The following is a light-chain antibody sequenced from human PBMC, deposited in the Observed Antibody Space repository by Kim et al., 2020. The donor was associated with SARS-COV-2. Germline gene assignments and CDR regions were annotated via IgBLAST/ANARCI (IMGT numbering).Light chain of an antibody. V-gene: IGKV1-27*01. CDR2: GAS. CDR1: QGINND. CDR3: QKYNGAPWT. Sequence: DIRMTQSPSSLSASVGDRVTITCRASQGINNDLAWYQQKPGKVPNLLIYGASALQSGVPSRFSGRGSGTDFTLTISSLQPEDVAIYYCQKYNGAPWTFFQGTKVDIK. J-gene: IGKJ1*01.